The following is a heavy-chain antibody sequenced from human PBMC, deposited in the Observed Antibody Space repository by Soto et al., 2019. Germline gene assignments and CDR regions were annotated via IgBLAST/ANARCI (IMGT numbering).Heavy chain of an antibody. Sequence: QVQLQESGPGLVKPSQTLSLTCTVSVGSISSGGYYWSWIRQHPGKGLEWIGYIYYSGSTYYNPYLKSRVTISVDTAKTQFSLKLSSVTAADTAVYYCARDGMATGLGYWGQGTLVTVSS. CDR1: VGSISSGGYY. J-gene: IGHJ4*02. V-gene: IGHV4-31*03. CDR2: IYYSGST. CDR3: ARDGMATGLGY. D-gene: IGHD5-12*01.